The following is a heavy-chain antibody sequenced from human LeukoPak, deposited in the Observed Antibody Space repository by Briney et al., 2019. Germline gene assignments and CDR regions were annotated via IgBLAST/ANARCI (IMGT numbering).Heavy chain of an antibody. D-gene: IGHD1-26*01. CDR2: IIPILGIA. V-gene: IGHV1-69*04. CDR1: GGTFSSYA. CDR3: ARAQLTSGSPADY. J-gene: IGHJ4*02. Sequence: SVKVSCKTSGGTFSSYAISWVRQAPGQGLEWMGRIIPILGIANYAQKFQGRVTITADKSTSTAYMEPSSLRSEDTAVYYCARAQLTSGSPADYWGQGTLVTVSS.